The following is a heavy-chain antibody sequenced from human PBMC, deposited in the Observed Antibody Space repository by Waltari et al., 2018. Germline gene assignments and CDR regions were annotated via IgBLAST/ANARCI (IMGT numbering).Heavy chain of an antibody. D-gene: IGHD4-17*01. CDR3: AGNRETVTPRGQRGVRTTYAFDI. Sequence: QLQLQESGPGLVKPSETLSLTCTVSGGSISSSSYYWGWIRQPPGKGLEWIGSIYYSGSTYYNPSLKSRVTISVDTSKNQCSLKLSSVTAADTAVYYCAGNRETVTPRGQRGVRTTYAFDIWGQGTMVTVSS. V-gene: IGHV4-39*01. CDR1: GGSISSSSYY. J-gene: IGHJ3*02. CDR2: IYYSGST.